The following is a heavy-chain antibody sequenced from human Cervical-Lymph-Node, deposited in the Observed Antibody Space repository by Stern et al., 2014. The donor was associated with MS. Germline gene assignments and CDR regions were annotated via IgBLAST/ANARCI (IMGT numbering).Heavy chain of an antibody. D-gene: IGHD3-22*01. V-gene: IGHV2-5*02. CDR2: FYWDDDK. CDR1: GFSLSTSGVG. J-gene: IGHJ4*02. CDR3: AHRTPDSSGYYYHYFDY. Sequence: QITLKESGPTLVKPTQTLTLTCTFSGFSLSTSGVGVGWIRQPPGKALEWLALFYWDDDKRYSPSLKSRLTITKDTSKNQVVLTMTNMDPVDTATYYCAHRTPDSSGYYYHYFDYWGQGTLVTVSS.